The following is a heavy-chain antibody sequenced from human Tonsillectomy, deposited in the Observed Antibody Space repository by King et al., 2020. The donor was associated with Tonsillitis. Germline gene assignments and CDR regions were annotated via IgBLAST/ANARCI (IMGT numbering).Heavy chain of an antibody. V-gene: IGHV3-23*04. CDR2: ITYSGGYT. Sequence: VQLVESGGGLGQPGGSLRLSCAASGFTFSGYAMSWVRQAPGKGPEWVSTITYSGGYTYYADSVKGRCIISRDNSKNTVFLQMDSLRAEDTAVYYCAKVASTMTTYYYYYLDVWGKGTTVTVSS. D-gene: IGHD5-12*01. CDR3: AKVASTMTTYYYYYLDV. CDR1: GFTFSGYA. J-gene: IGHJ6*03.